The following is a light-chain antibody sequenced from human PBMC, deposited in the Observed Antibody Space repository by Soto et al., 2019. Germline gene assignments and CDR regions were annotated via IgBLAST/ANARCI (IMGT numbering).Light chain of an antibody. CDR3: TSSTSDSLYV. J-gene: IGLJ1*01. V-gene: IGLV2-14*01. Sequence: QSVLTQPASVSGSPGQSITISCTGTSSDVGGNKYASWYQQYPGKVPKLLINKVSNRPSGVSNRFSGSKSGNTASLTISGLLAEDEADYFCTSSTSDSLYVFGTGTKVTVL. CDR1: SSDVGGNKY. CDR2: KVS.